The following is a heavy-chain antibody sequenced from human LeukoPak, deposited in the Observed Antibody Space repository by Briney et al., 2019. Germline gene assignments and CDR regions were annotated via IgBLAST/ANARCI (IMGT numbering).Heavy chain of an antibody. J-gene: IGHJ6*03. CDR1: GGTFSSYS. Sequence: SVKVSCKGSGGTFSSYSISWVRQAPGQGLEWMGGIIPAFGTAHYAQKFQGRVTFTTDESTTTAYMELRSLRSDDTAVYYCARGAGCSSSWYDYYYYYYMDVWGKGTTVTVSS. CDR2: IIPAFGTA. CDR3: ARGAGCSSSWYDYYYYYYMDV. V-gene: IGHV1-69*05. D-gene: IGHD6-13*01.